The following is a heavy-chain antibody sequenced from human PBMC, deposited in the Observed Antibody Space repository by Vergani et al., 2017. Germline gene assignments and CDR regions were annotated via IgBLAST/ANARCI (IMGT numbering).Heavy chain of an antibody. Sequence: EVQLVESGGGLVQPGGSLRLSCAASGFTFSSYWMNWVRQAPGKGLEWVSSISSSSSYIYYADSGKGRFTISRDNAKNSLYLQMNSLRAEDTAVYYCARGAYSSSPLFAYYGMDVWGQGP. CDR2: ISSSSSYI. V-gene: IGHV3-21*01. CDR1: GFTFSSYW. CDR3: ARGAYSSSPLFAYYGMDV. J-gene: IGHJ6*02. D-gene: IGHD6-6*01.